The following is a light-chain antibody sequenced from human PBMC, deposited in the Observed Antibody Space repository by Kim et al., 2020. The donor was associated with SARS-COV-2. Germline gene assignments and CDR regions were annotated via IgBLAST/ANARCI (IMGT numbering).Light chain of an antibody. CDR3: QKYYSAPFT. CDR2: GAS. Sequence: ASVGDRVTITCRASQGISTYLGWYQQKPGKVPKLLIYGASGLQSGVPSRFSGSGSGTDFTLTISSLQPEDVATYYCQKYYSAPFTFGPGTKVDIK. J-gene: IGKJ3*01. CDR1: QGISTY. V-gene: IGKV1-27*01.